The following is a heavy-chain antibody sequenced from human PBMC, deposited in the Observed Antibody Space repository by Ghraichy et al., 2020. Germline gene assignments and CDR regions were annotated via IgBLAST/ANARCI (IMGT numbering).Heavy chain of an antibody. CDR2: IDWDDDK. CDR1: GFSLSTSGMR. J-gene: IGHJ3*02. CDR3: ARPQNDAPLAFDI. Sequence: SGPTLVKPTQTLTLTCTFSGFSLSTSGMRVSWIRQPPGKALEWLARIDWDDDKFYSTSLKTRLTISKDTSKNQVVLTMTNMDPVDTATYYCARPQNDAPLAFDIWGQGTMVTVSS. V-gene: IGHV2-70*04.